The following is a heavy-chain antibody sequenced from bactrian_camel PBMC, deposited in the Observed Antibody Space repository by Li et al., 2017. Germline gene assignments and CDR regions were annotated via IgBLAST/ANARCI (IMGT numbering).Heavy chain of an antibody. V-gene: IGHV3-2*01. CDR1: GFTFSSCY. CDR2: VYSDGTNT. Sequence: QVQLVESGGGLVQPGGSLRLSCAASGFTFSSCYMSWVRQAPGKGLEWVSSVYSDGTNTYYADSVKGRFTTSRDNAKNTVYLQMDNLKPEDTAVYYCAAVRGCSTVGWWEHYDIEYWGKGTQVTVS. J-gene: IGHJ7*01. D-gene: IGHD7*01.